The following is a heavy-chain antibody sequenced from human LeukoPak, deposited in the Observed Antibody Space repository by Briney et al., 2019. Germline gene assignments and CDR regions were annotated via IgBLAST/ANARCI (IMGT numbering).Heavy chain of an antibody. V-gene: IGHV5-51*01. D-gene: IGHD4-11*01. CDR2: IYPGDSDT. Sequence: GESLKISCKGSGYTFTTYWIGWVRQMPGKGLEWMGIIYPGDSDTRYSPSFQGQVTISADKSISTAYPQWSSLKASDTAMYYCARRASTTGWFDPWGQGTLVTVSS. J-gene: IGHJ5*02. CDR1: GYTFTTYW. CDR3: ARRASTTGWFDP.